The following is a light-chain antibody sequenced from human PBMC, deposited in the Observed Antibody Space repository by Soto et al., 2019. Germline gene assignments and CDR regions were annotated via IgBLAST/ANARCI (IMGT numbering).Light chain of an antibody. CDR1: QSLLYSFYSENY. J-gene: IGKJ3*01. CDR3: QQYWTSPFP. CDR2: WAS. Sequence: DIVMTQSPDSLAVSLGERATINCKSSQSLLYSFYSENYLAWYQQRPGQSPRLLISWASTRESGVPDRFSGSGSGTDFTLTISSLQAADVAVYYCQQYWTSPFPFGPGTKVDIK. V-gene: IGKV4-1*01.